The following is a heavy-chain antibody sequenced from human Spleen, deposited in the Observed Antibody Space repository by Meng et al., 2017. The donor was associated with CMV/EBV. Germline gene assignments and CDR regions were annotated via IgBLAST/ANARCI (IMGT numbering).Heavy chain of an antibody. D-gene: IGHD3-3*01. V-gene: IGHV3-23*01. J-gene: IGHJ4*02. CDR2: ISGSGGST. CDR1: GFTFSSYA. CDR3: ARSYDFWSASFDY. Sequence: ETLSLTCAASGFTFSSYAMSWVRQAPGKGLEWVSAISGSGGSTYYADSVKGRFTISRDNSKNSLYLQVNSLRAEDTAVYYCARSYDFWSASFDYWGQGTLVTVSS.